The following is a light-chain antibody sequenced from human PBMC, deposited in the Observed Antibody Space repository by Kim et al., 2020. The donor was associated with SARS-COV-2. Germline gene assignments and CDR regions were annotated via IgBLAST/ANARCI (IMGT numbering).Light chain of an antibody. CDR2: GSS. CDR3: QQNGGSPIT. Sequence: EIVLTQSPGTLSLSPGERATLSCRASQSVRSNYLGWHQQKVGHAPLLLIDGSSSRATGLPDMFSGSWCGTDFTLTISRLEHEYFVVYYCQQNGGSPITFGQGTRLEIK. V-gene: IGKV3-20*01. J-gene: IGKJ5*01. CDR1: QSVRSNY.